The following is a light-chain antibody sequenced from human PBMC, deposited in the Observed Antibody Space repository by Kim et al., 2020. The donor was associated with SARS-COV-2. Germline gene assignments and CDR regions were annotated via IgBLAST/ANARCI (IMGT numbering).Light chain of an antibody. CDR1: TSDVGGYNS. V-gene: IGLV2-8*01. CDR2: EFT. CDR3: SSYAGSNNVL. J-gene: IGLJ2*01. Sequence: GQSVTTSCTGTTSDVGGYNSVSWYQQHPGNAPKLMIYEFTKRPSGVPDRFSGSKSGNTASLTVSGLQAEDEADYYCSSYAGSNNVLFGGGTKLTVL.